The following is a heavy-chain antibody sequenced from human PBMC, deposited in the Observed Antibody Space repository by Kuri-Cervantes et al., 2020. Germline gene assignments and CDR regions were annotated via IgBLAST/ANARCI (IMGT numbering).Heavy chain of an antibody. J-gene: IGHJ4*02. Sequence: LKISCAASGFTFSSYAMHWVRQAPGKGLEWVAVISYDGSNKYYADSVKGRFTISRDNSRNTLYLQMNSLRAEDTAVYYCARGGNWGSFDYWGQGTLVTVSS. CDR3: ARGGNWGSFDY. CDR1: GFTFSSYA. D-gene: IGHD7-27*01. CDR2: ISYDGSNK. V-gene: IGHV3-30-3*01.